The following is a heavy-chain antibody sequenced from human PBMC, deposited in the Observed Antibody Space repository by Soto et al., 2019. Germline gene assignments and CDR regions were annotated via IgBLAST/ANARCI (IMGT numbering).Heavy chain of an antibody. V-gene: IGHV3-23*01. CDR3: AKDSSFIAVVVGGTWDY. CDR2: ISGSGGNT. D-gene: IGHD2-15*01. CDR1: GFTFRSYV. J-gene: IGHJ4*02. Sequence: EVQLLESGGGLVQPGGSLRLSCAASGFTFRSYVMSWVRQVPGKGLEWVSSISGSGGNTYYADSVKGRFTISRDNFKNTLYLQMSSLRAEDTAVYYCAKDSSFIAVVVGGTWDYWGQGALVTVSS.